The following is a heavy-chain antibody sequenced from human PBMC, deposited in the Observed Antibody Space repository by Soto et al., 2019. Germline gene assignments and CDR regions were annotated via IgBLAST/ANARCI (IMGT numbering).Heavy chain of an antibody. CDR1: GFTFSSYA. V-gene: IGHV3-64*02. CDR3: ERGGSRDYRGYDFDY. J-gene: IGHJ4*02. Sequence: GGSLRLSCAASGFTFSSYAMHWVRQAPGKGLEYVSAISDNGGSRYYADSVKGRFFISRDNSKNTLYLQMGSVRAEDMAVYYCERGGSRDYRGYDFDYWGQGTLVTVSS. D-gene: IGHD4-17*01. CDR2: ISDNGGSR.